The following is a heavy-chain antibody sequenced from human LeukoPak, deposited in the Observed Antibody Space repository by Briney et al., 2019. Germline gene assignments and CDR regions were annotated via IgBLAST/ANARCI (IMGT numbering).Heavy chain of an antibody. Sequence: GGSLRLSYAASGFTFSSYGMHWVRQAPGKGLEWVAVISYDGSHRYYADSVKGRFTISRDNSENTLFLQMISLRPEDTAIYYCARGRTGTSRDNFDYWGQGTLVTVSS. V-gene: IGHV3-30*03. CDR1: GFTFSSYG. CDR2: ISYDGSHR. D-gene: IGHD1/OR15-1a*01. CDR3: ARGRTGTSRDNFDY. J-gene: IGHJ4*02.